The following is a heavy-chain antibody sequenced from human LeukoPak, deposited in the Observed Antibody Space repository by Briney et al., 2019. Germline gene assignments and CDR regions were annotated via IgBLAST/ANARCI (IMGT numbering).Heavy chain of an antibody. Sequence: GGSLRLSCAASGFTFSSYAMSWVRQAPGKGLEWVSAISGSGGSTYYADSVKGRFTISRDNSKNTLYLQMDSLRAEDTAVYYCARSPYGSGIMVDYWGQGTLVTVSS. CDR3: ARSPYGSGIMVDY. CDR2: ISGSGGST. D-gene: IGHD3-10*01. J-gene: IGHJ4*02. CDR1: GFTFSSYA. V-gene: IGHV3-23*01.